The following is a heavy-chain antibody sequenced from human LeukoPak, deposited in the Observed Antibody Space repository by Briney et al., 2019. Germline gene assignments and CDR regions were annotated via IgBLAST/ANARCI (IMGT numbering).Heavy chain of an antibody. V-gene: IGHV3-7*01. J-gene: IGHJ4*02. CDR2: IKEDGSEK. D-gene: IGHD3-22*01. Sequence: GGSLRLSCAASGFTFTSYWMSWVRQAPGKGLEWVANIKEDGSEKYYVDSVKGRFTISRDNAKNSLYLQMNSLRAEDTAVYYCARDSVHGYYDSSGYSALFDYWGQGTLVTVSS. CDR3: ARDSVHGYYDSSGYSALFDY. CDR1: GFTFTSYW.